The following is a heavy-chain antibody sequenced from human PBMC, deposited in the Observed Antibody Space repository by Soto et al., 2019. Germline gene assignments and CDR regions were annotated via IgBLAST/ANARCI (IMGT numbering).Heavy chain of an antibody. Sequence: EVQLLESGGGLVLPGGSLRLSCAASGFTFSSYAMSWVRQAPGKGLEWVSAISDSGGSTNYADSVKGRFTISRDNSKNTLYLQMNSLRAEDTAVYYCATHRRLWRTPDYSDYWGQGTLVTVSS. V-gene: IGHV3-23*01. J-gene: IGHJ4*02. CDR1: GFTFSSYA. D-gene: IGHD2-21*01. CDR2: ISDSGGST. CDR3: ATHRRLWRTPDYSDY.